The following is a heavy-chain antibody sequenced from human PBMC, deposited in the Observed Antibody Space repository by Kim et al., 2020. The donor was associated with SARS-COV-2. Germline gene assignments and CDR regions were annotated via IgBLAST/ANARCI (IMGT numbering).Heavy chain of an antibody. Sequence: TSYADSVKGRFTISRDNAKNTLYLQMNSLRAEDTAVYYCARAVGSSNDYWGQGTLVTVSS. V-gene: IGHV3-74*01. CDR3: ARAVGSSNDY. CDR2: T. J-gene: IGHJ4*02. D-gene: IGHD4-4*01.